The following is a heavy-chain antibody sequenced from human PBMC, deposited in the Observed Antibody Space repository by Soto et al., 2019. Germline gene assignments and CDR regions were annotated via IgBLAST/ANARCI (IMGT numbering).Heavy chain of an antibody. CDR3: ARVARIAEAGLDY. CDR1: GYTFTSYA. V-gene: IGHV1-3*01. D-gene: IGHD6-19*01. CDR2: INAGNGNT. J-gene: IGHJ4*02. Sequence: GASVKVSCKASGYTFTSYAMHWVRQAPGQKLEWMGWINAGNGNTKYSQKFQGRVTITRDTSASTAYMELSSLRSEDTAVYYCARVARIAEAGLDYWGQGTLVTVSS.